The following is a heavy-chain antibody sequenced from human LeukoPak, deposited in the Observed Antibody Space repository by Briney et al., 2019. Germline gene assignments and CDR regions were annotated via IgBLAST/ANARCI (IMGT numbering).Heavy chain of an antibody. Sequence: ASVKVSCKASGYTFTSYAMNWVRQAPGQGREWMGWINTNTGNPTYAQGLTGRFVFSLDTSVTPAYLQVSRLKAEDTAVYYCARNYYDSSGYHQFDYWGQGTLVTVSS. J-gene: IGHJ4*02. V-gene: IGHV7-4-1*02. CDR2: INTNTGNP. CDR3: ARNYYDSSGYHQFDY. D-gene: IGHD3-22*01. CDR1: GYTFTSYA.